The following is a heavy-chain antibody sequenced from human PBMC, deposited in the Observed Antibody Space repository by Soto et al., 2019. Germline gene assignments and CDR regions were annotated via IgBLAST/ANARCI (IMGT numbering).Heavy chain of an antibody. CDR3: ARALHGYSYGFDY. D-gene: IGHD5-18*01. CDR2: ISYDGSNK. J-gene: IGHJ4*02. CDR1: GFTFSSYA. V-gene: IGHV3-30-3*01. Sequence: GGSLRLSCAASGFTFSSYAMHWVRQAPGKGLEWVAVISYDGSNKYYADSVKGRFTISRDNSKNTLYLQMNSLRAEDTAVYYCARALHGYSYGFDYWGQGTLVTVSS.